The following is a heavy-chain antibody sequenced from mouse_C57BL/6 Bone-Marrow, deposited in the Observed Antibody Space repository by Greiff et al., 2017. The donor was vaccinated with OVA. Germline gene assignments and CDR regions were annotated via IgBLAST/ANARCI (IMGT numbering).Heavy chain of an antibody. Sequence: QVQLQQSGAELVKPGASVKLSCKASGYTFTSYWMHWVKQRPGQGLEWIGMIHPNSGSTNYNEKFKSKATLTVDKSSSTAYMQLSSLTSEDSAVYYCARGGYYGFWYFDVWGTGTTVTVSS. V-gene: IGHV1-64*01. CDR3: ARGGYYGFWYFDV. CDR2: IHPNSGST. CDR1: GYTFTSYW. D-gene: IGHD1-2*01. J-gene: IGHJ1*03.